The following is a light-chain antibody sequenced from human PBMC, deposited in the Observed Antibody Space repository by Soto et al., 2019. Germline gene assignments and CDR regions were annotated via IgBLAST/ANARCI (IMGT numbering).Light chain of an antibody. Sequence: QSVLTQPPSASGSPGQSVTISCTGTSSDVGAYNYVSWYQQLPGNAPKLIIYEISKRPSGVPDRFSGSKSGHTASLTLSGLQAEDEADYYCTSYAGTYSFFYVFGTGTKVT. CDR2: EIS. V-gene: IGLV2-8*01. J-gene: IGLJ1*01. CDR1: SSDVGAYNY. CDR3: TSYAGTYSFFYV.